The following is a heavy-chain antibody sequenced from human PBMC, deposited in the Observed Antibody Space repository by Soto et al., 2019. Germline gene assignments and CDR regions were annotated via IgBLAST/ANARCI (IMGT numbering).Heavy chain of an antibody. J-gene: IGHJ5*02. CDR3: AREDYDILTGRDWFDP. Sequence: QPGGSLRLSCAASGFTFSSYSMNWVRQAPGKGLEWVSYISSSSSTIYYADSVKGRFTISRDNAKNSLYLQMNSLRDEDTAVYYCAREDYDILTGRDWFDPWGQGTLVTVSS. V-gene: IGHV3-48*02. CDR1: GFTFSSYS. CDR2: ISSSSSTI. D-gene: IGHD3-9*01.